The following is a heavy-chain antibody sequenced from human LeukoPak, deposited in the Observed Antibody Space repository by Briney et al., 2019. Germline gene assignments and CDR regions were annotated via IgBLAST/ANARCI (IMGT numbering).Heavy chain of an antibody. CDR3: ARAPGAALD. CDR1: GGPFSGYY. V-gene: IGHV4-34*01. Sequence: SETLSLTCAVYGGPFSGYYGGGIRQPPGKGLEWIGEINHRGSTNYNPSLKSRVTVSLDTSKNQFSLKLSSVTAADTAVYYCARAPGAALDWGQGTLVTVSS. J-gene: IGHJ4*02. CDR2: INHRGST. D-gene: IGHD2-15*01.